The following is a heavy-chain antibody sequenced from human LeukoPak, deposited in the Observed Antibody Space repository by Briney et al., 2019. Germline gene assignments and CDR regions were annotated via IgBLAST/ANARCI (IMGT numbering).Heavy chain of an antibody. CDR1: GSTFSSYA. V-gene: IGHV3-73*01. CDR3: TRRYEGLEP. CDR2: IRSKANSYAT. J-gene: IGHJ5*02. D-gene: IGHD3-3*01. Sequence: PGGSLRLSCAAPGSTFSSYAMHWVGQASGKGLEWVGRIRSKANSYATAYAASVKGRFTISRDDSKNTAYLQMNSLKTEDTAVYYCTRRYEGLEPWGQGTLVTVSS.